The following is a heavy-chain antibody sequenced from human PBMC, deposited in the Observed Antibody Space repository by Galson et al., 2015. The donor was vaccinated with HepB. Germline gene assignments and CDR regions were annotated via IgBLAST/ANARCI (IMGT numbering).Heavy chain of an antibody. V-gene: IGHV3-30*18. D-gene: IGHD6-19*01. CDR2: ISYDGSNK. CDR1: GFTFSNYG. CDR3: AKDPYLYSALAGTMAGFDY. Sequence: SLRLSCAASGFTFSNYGMHWVRQAPGKGLEWAAVISYDGSNKYYADSVKGRFTISRDNSKNTLYLQMNSLRAEDTALCYCAKDPYLYSALAGTMAGFDYWGQGTLVTVSS. J-gene: IGHJ4*02.